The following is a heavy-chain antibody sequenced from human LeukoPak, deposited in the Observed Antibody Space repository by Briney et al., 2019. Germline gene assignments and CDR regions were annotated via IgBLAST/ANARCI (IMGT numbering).Heavy chain of an antibody. V-gene: IGHV1-69*13. CDR1: GGTFSSYA. CDR3: ARAPTGTTPFDY. J-gene: IGHJ4*02. D-gene: IGHD1-1*01. Sequence: SVKVSCKASGGTFSSYAISWVRQAPGQGLEWMGGIIPIFGTANYAQKFQGRVTITADESTSTAYTELSSLRSEDTAVYYCARAPTGTTPFDYWGQGTLVTVSS. CDR2: IIPIFGTA.